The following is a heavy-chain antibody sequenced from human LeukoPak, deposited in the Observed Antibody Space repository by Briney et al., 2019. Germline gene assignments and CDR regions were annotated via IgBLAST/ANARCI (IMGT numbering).Heavy chain of an antibody. Sequence: PSETLSLTCSVSGGSISSSSYYWGWIRQPPGKGLEWIGSIYYSGSTYYNPSLKSRVTISVDTSKNQFSLKLSSVTAADTAVYYCARDLWYSSSHPPVEVDYWGQGTLVTVSS. CDR3: ARDLWYSSSHPPVEVDY. J-gene: IGHJ4*02. CDR1: GGSISSSSYY. D-gene: IGHD6-6*01. CDR2: IYYSGST. V-gene: IGHV4-39*07.